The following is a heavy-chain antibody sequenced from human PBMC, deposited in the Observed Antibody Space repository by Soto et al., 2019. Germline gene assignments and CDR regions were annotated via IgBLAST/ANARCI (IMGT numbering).Heavy chain of an antibody. V-gene: IGHV3-23*01. D-gene: IGHD2-8*01. J-gene: IGHJ4*02. CDR1: GFTFSTYA. CDR2: IYGTGGGI. Sequence: EVQLLESGGGLVQPGGSLRLSCAASGFTFSTYAMNWVRQAPGKGLEWVSGIYGTGGGISYGDSVKGRFTISRDNSNNMLYLQMHSLRVEDTAVYYCAKDRQPDGLWPFDHWGQGTLVTVSS. CDR3: AKDRQPDGLWPFDH.